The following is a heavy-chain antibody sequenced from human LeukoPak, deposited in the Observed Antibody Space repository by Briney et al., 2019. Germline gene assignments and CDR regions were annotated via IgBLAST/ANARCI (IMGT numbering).Heavy chain of an antibody. CDR1: GFTFNSYG. V-gene: IGHV3-30*03. D-gene: IGHD3-10*01. CDR2: ISYDGSNE. CDR3: ARVGYYSSGPFSYFDY. J-gene: IGHJ4*02. Sequence: GGSLRLSCAASGFTFNSYGMHWVRQAPGKGLEGVAVISYDGSNEYYADSVKGRFTISRDSSENTLYLQMNSLRVEDTAVYYCARVGYYSSGPFSYFDYWGQGTLVTVSS.